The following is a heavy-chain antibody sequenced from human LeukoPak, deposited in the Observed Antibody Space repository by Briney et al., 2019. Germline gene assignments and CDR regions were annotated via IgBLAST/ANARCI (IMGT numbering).Heavy chain of an antibody. CDR3: TTDPGTGVRGY. Sequence: SGGSLRLSCAASGFTFPNAWVNWVRRAPGKGLEWVGHIKSKGNGGTIDYAAPVKGRFTISGDDSKNTVYLQMNSLEIEDTAVYFCTTDPGTGVRGYWGQGTLVTVSS. D-gene: IGHD3-10*01. V-gene: IGHV3-15*01. CDR2: IKSKGNGGTI. J-gene: IGHJ4*02. CDR1: GFTFPNAW.